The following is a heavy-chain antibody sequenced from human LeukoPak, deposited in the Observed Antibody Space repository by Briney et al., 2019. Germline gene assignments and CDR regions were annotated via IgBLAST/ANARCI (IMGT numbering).Heavy chain of an antibody. CDR2: IKPDGSEK. D-gene: IGHD3-22*01. Sequence: GGSLRLSCAASGLIFSKYWMTWVRQAPGKGLEWVASIKPDGSEKYYLDSVKGRFTISRDNARDSLYLQMNSLRVEDTAFYYCARDDLLHRNWFDPWGQGTLVTVSS. V-gene: IGHV3-7*03. J-gene: IGHJ5*02. CDR1: GLIFSKYW. CDR3: ARDDLLHRNWFDP.